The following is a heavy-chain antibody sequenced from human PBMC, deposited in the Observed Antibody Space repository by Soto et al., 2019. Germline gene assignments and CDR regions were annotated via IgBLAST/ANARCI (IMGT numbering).Heavy chain of an antibody. Sequence: QVQLKESGPGLVKPSQTLSLTCTVSGVSISSGGYYWRWIRQHPGKGLEWIGYIHHSGSTYYNPSLNSRGTISVDMSKNQFSLKWSSVTAADTAGYYCARGDSSGYYVYYGVDVCGQGTKVTVSS. J-gene: IGHJ6*02. CDR2: IHHSGST. CDR3: ARGDSSGYYVYYGVDV. D-gene: IGHD3-22*01. V-gene: IGHV4-31*03. CDR1: GVSISSGGYY.